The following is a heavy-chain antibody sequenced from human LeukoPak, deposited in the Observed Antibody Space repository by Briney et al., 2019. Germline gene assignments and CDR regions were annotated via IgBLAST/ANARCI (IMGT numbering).Heavy chain of an antibody. CDR2: IWYDGSNK. CDR3: ARDRRIISSLYYYGMDV. CDR1: GFTFSSYG. V-gene: IGHV3-33*01. Sequence: GGSLRLSCAASGFTFSSYGMHGGRQAPGKGREGGAVIWYDGSNKCYADSVKGRFTISRDNSKNTLYLQMNSLRAEDTAVYYCARDRRIISSLYYYGMDVWGKGTTVTVSS. J-gene: IGHJ6*04. D-gene: IGHD2-15*01.